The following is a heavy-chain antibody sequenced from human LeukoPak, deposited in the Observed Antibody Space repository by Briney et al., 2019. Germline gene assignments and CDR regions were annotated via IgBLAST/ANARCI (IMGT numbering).Heavy chain of an antibody. Sequence: PSQTLSLTCTVSGGSISSGGYYWSWIRQPPGKGLEWIGYIYHSGSTYYNPSLKSRVTISVDRSKNQFSLKLSSVTAADTAVYYCARGGIAAAGTGWFDPWGQGTLVTVSS. V-gene: IGHV4-30-2*01. D-gene: IGHD6-13*01. CDR3: ARGGIAAAGTGWFDP. CDR1: GGSISSGGYY. CDR2: IYHSGST. J-gene: IGHJ5*02.